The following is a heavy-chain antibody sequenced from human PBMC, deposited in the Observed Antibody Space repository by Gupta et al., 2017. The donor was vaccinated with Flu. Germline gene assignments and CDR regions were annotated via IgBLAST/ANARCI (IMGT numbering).Heavy chain of an antibody. Sequence: QVQLVQSGAEVKKPGASVKVSCKASGYTFNTQEAVHWIRQAPGEGLEWMGWVNSVTGNKRYSTKFQGRVKISTDTSASTVYMEVTSLRPEDTAIYFCARGGIPLGSTWGHGTLVTVSS. CDR3: ARGGIPLGST. D-gene: IGHD3-16*01. J-gene: IGHJ4*01. CDR2: VNSVTGNK. CDR1: GYTFNTQEA. V-gene: IGHV1-3*01.